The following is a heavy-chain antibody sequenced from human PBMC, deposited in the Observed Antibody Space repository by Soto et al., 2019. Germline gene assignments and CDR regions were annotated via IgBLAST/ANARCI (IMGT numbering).Heavy chain of an antibody. J-gene: IGHJ4*02. CDR1: GFSFSNYW. Sequence: EVQLVESGGDLVQPGGSMRLSCAASGFSFSNYWINWVRQAPGKGLEWVAIINQDGRKKYYVASVMGRFTISTDNAKNSLYLQMNSLLAQDTAVYFCASDMGLSVYTTDFHYSGQGTLVTVTS. D-gene: IGHD5-12*01. CDR3: ASDMGLSVYTTDFHY. V-gene: IGHV3-7*01. CDR2: INQDGRKK.